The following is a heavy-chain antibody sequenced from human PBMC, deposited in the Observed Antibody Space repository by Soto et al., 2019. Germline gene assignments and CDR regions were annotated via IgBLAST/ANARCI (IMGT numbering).Heavy chain of an antibody. J-gene: IGHJ6*02. D-gene: IGHD5-18*01. CDR1: GYTFTGYY. V-gene: IGHV1-2*02. Sequence: ASVKVSCKASGYTFTGYYMHWVRQAPGQGLEWMGWINPNSGGTNYAQKFQGRVTMTRDTSISTAYMELSRLRSDDTAVYYCARGRGYSYGSVGYYYGMDVWGQGTTVTVSS. CDR3: ARGRGYSYGSVGYYYGMDV. CDR2: INPNSGGT.